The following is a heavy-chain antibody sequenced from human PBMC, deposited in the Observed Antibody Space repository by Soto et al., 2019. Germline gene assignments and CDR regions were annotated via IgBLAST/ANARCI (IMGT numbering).Heavy chain of an antibody. CDR3: VHIPSGRYSSGWPPTSPHAFDI. Sequence: QITLKESGPTLVNPTQTLTLTCTFSGFSLSTSGVGVGWIRQPPGKALEWLALIYWDNDKRYSPALKSRITINTDTPKNQVVLTMTNMDPVDTAAYYCVHIPSGRYSSGWPPTSPHAFDIWGQGTMVTVSS. V-gene: IGHV2-5*02. CDR2: IYWDNDK. J-gene: IGHJ3*02. D-gene: IGHD6-19*01. CDR1: GFSLSTSGVG.